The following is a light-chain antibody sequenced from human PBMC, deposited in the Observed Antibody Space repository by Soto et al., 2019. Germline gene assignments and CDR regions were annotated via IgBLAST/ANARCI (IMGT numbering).Light chain of an antibody. J-gene: IGKJ1*01. CDR2: DAS. Sequence: EFVLTQSPGTLSLSPGERATLSCRASQSVSSSYLAWYQQKPGQAPRLLIYDASNRATGIPARFSGSGSGTDFTLTISSLEPEDFAVYYCQQRSNWPPAFGQGTKVDI. CDR3: QQRSNWPPA. CDR1: QSVSSSY. V-gene: IGKV3D-20*02.